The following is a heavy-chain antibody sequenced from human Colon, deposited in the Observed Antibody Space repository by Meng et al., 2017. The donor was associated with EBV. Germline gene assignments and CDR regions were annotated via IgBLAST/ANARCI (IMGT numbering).Heavy chain of an antibody. CDR1: GGSVNSGAYY. CDR2: IYYIGNA. CDR3: ARLREWLVEY. Sequence: QVQLQESGPGLVXPXXXXXPTCTVSGGSVNSGAYYWSWFRQPPGKGLEWIGYIYYIGNANYNPSLKSRVTISIDTSKDQFSLKLNSVAAADTAVYYCARLREWLVEYWGQGTLVTVSS. J-gene: IGHJ4*02. D-gene: IGHD6-19*01. V-gene: IGHV4-61*08.